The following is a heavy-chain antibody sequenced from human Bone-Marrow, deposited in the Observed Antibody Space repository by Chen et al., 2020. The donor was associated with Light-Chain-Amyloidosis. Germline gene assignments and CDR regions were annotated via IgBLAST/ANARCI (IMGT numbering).Heavy chain of an antibody. V-gene: IGHV4-38-2*02. CDR1: GYSINSGYY. CDR2: IYHSGST. J-gene: IGHJ4*02. Sequence: QVQLQESGPGLVKPSETLSLTCIVSGYSINSGYYWGWIRQPPGKGLEWIGTIYHSGSTYYNPSRKSRVTISVDTSKNQFSLKLSSVTAADTAMYYCARVTFWSGYPFDYWGQGTLVTVSS. D-gene: IGHD3-3*01. CDR3: ARVTFWSGYPFDY.